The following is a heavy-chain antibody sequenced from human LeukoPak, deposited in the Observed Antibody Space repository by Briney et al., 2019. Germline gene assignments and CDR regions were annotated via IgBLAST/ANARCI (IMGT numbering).Heavy chain of an antibody. CDR2: IWNDGTDK. Sequence: GGSLRLSCATSGFTFSHYGMHWVRQAPGKGLAWVAVIWNDGTDKYYGDSVKGRFTISRDNSKNTVYLQMNSLRVEDTAVYYCAKDAQRGFDFSNSLESWGQGTLVTVSS. V-gene: IGHV3-33*06. CDR1: GFTFSHYG. D-gene: IGHD4-11*01. J-gene: IGHJ4*02. CDR3: AKDAQRGFDFSNSLES.